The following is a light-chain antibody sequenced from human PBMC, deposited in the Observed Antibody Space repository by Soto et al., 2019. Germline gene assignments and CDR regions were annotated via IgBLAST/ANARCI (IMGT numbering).Light chain of an antibody. V-gene: IGKV3-20*01. Sequence: EIVLTPSPGTLSLSPGERATLSCRASQSVSSSYLAWYQQEPGQAARLLIYGASSRATGIPDRFSGSGSGTDFTLTISRLEPEDFAVYYCQQYGSSPPTFGEGTKVDIK. CDR3: QQYGSSPPT. J-gene: IGKJ1*01. CDR2: GAS. CDR1: QSVSSSY.